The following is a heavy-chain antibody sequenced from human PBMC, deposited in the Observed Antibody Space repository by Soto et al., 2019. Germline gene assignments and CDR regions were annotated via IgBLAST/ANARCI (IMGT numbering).Heavy chain of an antibody. D-gene: IGHD2-2*01. V-gene: IGHV3-23*01. CDR2: ISGSGGST. CDR1: GFTFNSYS. Sequence: PGGSLRLSCVASGFTFNSYSMNWVRQAPGKGLEWVSAISGSGGSTYYADSVKGRFTISRDNSKNTLYLQMNSLRAEDTAVYYCAKVPAADVWGQGTTVTVSS. CDR3: AKVPAADV. J-gene: IGHJ6*02.